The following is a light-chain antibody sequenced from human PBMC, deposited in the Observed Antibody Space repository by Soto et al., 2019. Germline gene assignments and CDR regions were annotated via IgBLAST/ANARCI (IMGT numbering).Light chain of an antibody. CDR3: QQSYSTPPGT. CDR2: DAS. J-gene: IGKJ2*01. CDR1: QSISNY. V-gene: IGKV1-39*01. Sequence: DIQMTQSPSSLSASVGDRVTITCRASQSISNYLNWYQQKPGKAPNLLIYDASSLQSGVPSRFSGSGSGTDFTLTISSLQPEDFATYYCQQSYSTPPGTFGLGTKVDIK.